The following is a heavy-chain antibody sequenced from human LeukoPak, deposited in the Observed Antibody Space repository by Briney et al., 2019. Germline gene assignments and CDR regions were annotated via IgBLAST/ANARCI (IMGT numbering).Heavy chain of an antibody. V-gene: IGHV6-1*01. D-gene: IGHD6-13*01. J-gene: IGHJ4*02. Sequence: SQTLSLTRAVSGDTVSSNSAAWHWTRQSPSRSLEWLARTYYRSNSYNDYAVSVKSRITINADTSKNQFSLQLNSVSAEDTAVYYCARGAAAAGYFDYWGQGTLVTVSS. CDR2: TYYRSNSYN. CDR1: GDTVSSNSAA. CDR3: ARGAAAAGYFDY.